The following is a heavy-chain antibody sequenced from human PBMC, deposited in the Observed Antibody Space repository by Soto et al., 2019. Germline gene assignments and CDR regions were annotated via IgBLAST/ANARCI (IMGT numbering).Heavy chain of an antibody. V-gene: IGHV4-59*08. Sequence: QVQLQESGPGLVKPSETLSLTCTVSGGSVSRHHWTWIRQPPGKGLEWIGDYSDSASYSPSLKSRHTISAATSKNQCSLKLPPVAAADTAGYSRAPSSRGEGGRGYWGQGALVTVSS. CDR3: APSSRGEGGRGY. J-gene: IGHJ4*02. CDR2: DYSDSA. CDR1: GGSVSRHH. D-gene: IGHD3-16*01.